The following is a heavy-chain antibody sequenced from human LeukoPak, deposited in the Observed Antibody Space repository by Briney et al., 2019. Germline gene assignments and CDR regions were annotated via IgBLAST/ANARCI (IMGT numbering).Heavy chain of an antibody. CDR1: GYTFTGYH. Sequence: WASVKVSCKASGYTFTGYHMHWVRQAPGQGLEWMGRINPNSGGTNYAQKFQGRVTMTRDTSISTAYMELSRLRSDDTAVYSCARWRLVGATRVFDYWGQGSLVTVSP. CDR3: ARWRLVGATRVFDY. V-gene: IGHV1-2*06. D-gene: IGHD1-26*01. CDR2: INPNSGGT. J-gene: IGHJ4*02.